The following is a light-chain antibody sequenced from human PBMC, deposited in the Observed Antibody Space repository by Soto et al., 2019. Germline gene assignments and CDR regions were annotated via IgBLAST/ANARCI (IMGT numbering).Light chain of an antibody. CDR3: QQYNNWPPVT. V-gene: IGKV3-15*01. J-gene: IGKJ4*01. CDR2: GAS. CDR1: QSVSSN. Sequence: EILMTQSPSTLTVSPGDRATISCRASQSVSSNLAWYQQKPGQAPRLLIYGASTRATGIPARFSGSGSGTEFTLTISSLQSEDFAIYYCQQYNNWPPVTFGGGTKVEIK.